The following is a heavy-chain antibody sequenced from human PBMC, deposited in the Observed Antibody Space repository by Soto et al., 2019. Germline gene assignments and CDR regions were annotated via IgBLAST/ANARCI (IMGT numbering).Heavy chain of an antibody. CDR3: ARERRYGGYYSRVDY. Sequence: QVQLQESGPGLVKPSETLSLTCTVPGGSISSYYWSWIRQPPGKGLEWIGYIYYSGSTNYNPSLKSRVTIAVDTSKNQFSLKLSSVTAADTAVYYCARERRYGGYYSRVDYWGQGTLVTVSS. V-gene: IGHV4-59*01. D-gene: IGHD3-22*01. J-gene: IGHJ4*02. CDR1: GGSISSYY. CDR2: IYYSGST.